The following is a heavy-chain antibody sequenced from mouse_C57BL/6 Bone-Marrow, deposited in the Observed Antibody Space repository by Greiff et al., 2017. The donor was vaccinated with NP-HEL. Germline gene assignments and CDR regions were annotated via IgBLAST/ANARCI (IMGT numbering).Heavy chain of an antibody. Sequence: EVKLLESGPELVKPGASVKIPCKASGYTFTDYNMDWVKQSHGKSLEWIGDINPNNGGTIYNQKFKGKATLTVDKSSSTAYMELRSLTSEDTAVYYCARRLYYGSSPYYYAMDYWGQGTSVTVSS. J-gene: IGHJ4*01. CDR1: GYTFTDYN. V-gene: IGHV1-18*01. CDR2: INPNNGGT. CDR3: ARRLYYGSSPYYYAMDY. D-gene: IGHD1-1*01.